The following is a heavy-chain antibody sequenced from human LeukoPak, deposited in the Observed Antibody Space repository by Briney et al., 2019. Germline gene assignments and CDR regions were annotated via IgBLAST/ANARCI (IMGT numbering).Heavy chain of an antibody. V-gene: IGHV4-34*01. J-gene: IGHJ4*02. CDR3: ARVGRPTVTTKSSRSGHYFDY. D-gene: IGHD4-17*01. CDR1: GGSFSGYY. CDR2: INHSGST. Sequence: SETLSLTCAVYGGSFSGYYWSRIRQPPGKGLEWIGEINHSGSTNYNPSLKSRVTISVDTSKNQFSLKLSSVTAADTAVYYCARVGRPTVTTKSSRSGHYFDYWGQGTLVTVSS.